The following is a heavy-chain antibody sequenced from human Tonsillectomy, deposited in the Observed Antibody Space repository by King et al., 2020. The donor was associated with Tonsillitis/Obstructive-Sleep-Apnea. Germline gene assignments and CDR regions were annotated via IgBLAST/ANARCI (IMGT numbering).Heavy chain of an antibody. CDR2: IKPDGSEE. J-gene: IGHJ4*02. Sequence: VQLVESGGGLVQPGGSLRLSCAVSGLTFSSFWMSWVRPAPGKGPEWVATIKPDGSEEFYVESVKGRFPISRDNARDSLSLQMSSLGVEDTAVYYCARGHLGLGYWGQGSLVIVSS. CDR1: GLTFSSFW. CDR3: ARGHLGLGY. D-gene: IGHD3-16*01. V-gene: IGHV3-7*04.